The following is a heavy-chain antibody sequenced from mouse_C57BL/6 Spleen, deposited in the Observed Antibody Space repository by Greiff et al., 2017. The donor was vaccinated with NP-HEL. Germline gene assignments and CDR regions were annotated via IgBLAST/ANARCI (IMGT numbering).Heavy chain of an antibody. CDR3: AKDGTTVVAPFDY. CDR1: GFTFSDYG. D-gene: IGHD1-1*01. CDR2: ISSGSSTI. J-gene: IGHJ2*01. Sequence: EVQVVESGGGLVKPGGSLKLSCAASGFTFSDYGMHWVRQAPEKGLEWVAYISSGSSTIYYADTVKGRFTISRDNAKNTLFLQMTRLRSEDTAMYYCAKDGTTVVAPFDYWGQGTTLTVSS. V-gene: IGHV5-17*01.